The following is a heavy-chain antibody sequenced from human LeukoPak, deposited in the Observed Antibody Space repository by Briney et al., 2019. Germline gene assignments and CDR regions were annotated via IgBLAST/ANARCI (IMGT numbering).Heavy chain of an antibody. CDR2: LYHSGKT. Sequence: PSETLSLTCTVSGGSINSYYWAWIRQPPGRGLEWIGCLYHSGKTIYNPSLKSRVTISVDTSKNQFSLMLNSVTAADTATYYCARHQKDSYDSIFHAFEIWGQGTMATVSS. D-gene: IGHD3-22*01. CDR1: GGSINSYY. J-gene: IGHJ3*02. CDR3: ARHQKDSYDSIFHAFEI. V-gene: IGHV4-59*03.